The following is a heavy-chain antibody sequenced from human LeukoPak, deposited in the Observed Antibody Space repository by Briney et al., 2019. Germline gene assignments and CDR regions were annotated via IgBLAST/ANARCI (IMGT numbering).Heavy chain of an antibody. CDR3: AKDLGMGGYDLQDAFDY. CDR2: IRSKANSYAT. V-gene: IGHV3-73*01. Sequence: GGSLRLSCAASGFTFSGSAMHWVRQASGKGLEWVGRIRSKANSYATAYAASVKGRFTISRDDSKNTAYLQMNSLKTEDTAVYYCAKDLGMGGYDLQDAFDYWGQGTLVTVSS. CDR1: GFTFSGSA. J-gene: IGHJ4*02. D-gene: IGHD3-22*01.